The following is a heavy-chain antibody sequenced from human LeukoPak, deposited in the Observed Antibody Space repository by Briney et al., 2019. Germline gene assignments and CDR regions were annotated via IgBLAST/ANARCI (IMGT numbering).Heavy chain of an antibody. CDR3: ARGRIAAAGTGYWFDP. J-gene: IGHJ5*02. CDR1: GGSFSGYY. CDR2: INHSGST. V-gene: IGHV4-34*01. Sequence: PSETLSLTCAVYGGSFSGYYWSWIRQPPGKGLEWIGEINHSGSTNYNPSLKSRVTISVDTSKNQFSLKLSSVTAADTAVYYCARGRIAAAGTGYWFDPWGQGTLVTVSS. D-gene: IGHD6-13*01.